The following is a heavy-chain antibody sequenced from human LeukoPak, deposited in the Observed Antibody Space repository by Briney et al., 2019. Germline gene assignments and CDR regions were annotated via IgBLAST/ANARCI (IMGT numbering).Heavy chain of an antibody. Sequence: GGSLRLSCAASGFTFDDYAMHWVRQAPGKGLEWVSLISGDGGSTYYAGSVKGRFTISRDNSKNPLYLQMNSLRTEDTALYYCAKDRGNYVWGSYRYSYLGDWGQGTLVTVSS. D-gene: IGHD3-16*02. CDR2: ISGDGGST. CDR1: GFTFDDYA. CDR3: AKDRGNYVWGSYRYSYLGD. V-gene: IGHV3-43*02. J-gene: IGHJ4*02.